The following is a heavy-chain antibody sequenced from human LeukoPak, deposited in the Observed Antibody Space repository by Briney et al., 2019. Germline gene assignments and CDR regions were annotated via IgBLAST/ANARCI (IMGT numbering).Heavy chain of an antibody. CDR3: ARDLELERNRWNYFES. CDR1: GGSISSFF. CDR2: MHYSGDT. Sequence: SETLSLTCTVSGGSISSFFWSWIRQPPGKGLEWIGSMHYSGDTKYNPSLKSRVSLSIDTSNQQFSLRLSSVTAADTAVYYCARDLELERNRWNYFESWGQGTLVTVSS. D-gene: IGHD1-1*01. V-gene: IGHV4-59*01. J-gene: IGHJ4*02.